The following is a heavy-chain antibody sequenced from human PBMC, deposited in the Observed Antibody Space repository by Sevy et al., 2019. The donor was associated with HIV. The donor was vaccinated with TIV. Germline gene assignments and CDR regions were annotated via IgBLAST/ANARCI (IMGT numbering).Heavy chain of an antibody. CDR3: AKGDQSSGGYLDY. D-gene: IGHD2-15*01. Sequence: GGSLRLSCAASGFTFSSYGMHWVRQAPGKGLEWVAVISYDGSNKYYADSVKGRFTISRDNSKNTLYLQMNSLRAEDTAVYYCAKGDQSSGGYLDYWRQGTLVTVSS. CDR2: ISYDGSNK. CDR1: GFTFSSYG. V-gene: IGHV3-30*18. J-gene: IGHJ4*02.